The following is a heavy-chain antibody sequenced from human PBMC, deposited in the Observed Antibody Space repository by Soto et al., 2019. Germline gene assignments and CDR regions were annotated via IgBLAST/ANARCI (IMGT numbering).Heavy chain of an antibody. CDR1: GGTFSSYA. J-gene: IGHJ5*02. D-gene: IGHD6-19*01. CDR2: IIPIFGTA. CDR3: ASSSGIEYNWFDP. V-gene: IGHV1-69*13. Sequence: SVKVSCKASGGTFSSYAISWVRQAPGQGLEWMGGIIPIFGTANYAQKFQGRVTITADESTSTAYMELSTLRSEDPAVYYCASSSGIEYNWFDPWGQGTLVTVSS.